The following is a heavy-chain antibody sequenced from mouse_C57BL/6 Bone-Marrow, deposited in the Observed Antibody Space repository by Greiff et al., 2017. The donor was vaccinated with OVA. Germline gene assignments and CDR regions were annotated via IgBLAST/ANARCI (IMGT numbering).Heavy chain of an antibody. CDR1: GFTFSSYG. Sequence: EVMLVESGGDLVKPGGSLKLSCAASGFTFSSYGMSWVRQTPDKRLEWVATISSGGSSIYYPDSVKGRFTISRDNAKNTLYLQMSSLKSEDTAMYYCARHGRELRGYYYAMDYWGQGTSVTVSS. J-gene: IGHJ4*01. D-gene: IGHD2-4*01. V-gene: IGHV5-6*02. CDR2: ISSGGSSI. CDR3: ARHGRELRGYYYAMDY.